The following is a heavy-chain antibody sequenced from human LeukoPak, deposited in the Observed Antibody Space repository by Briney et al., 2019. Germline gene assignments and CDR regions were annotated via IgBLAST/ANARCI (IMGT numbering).Heavy chain of an antibody. CDR1: GGTFSSYA. V-gene: IGHV1-69*06. CDR2: IIPIFGTA. J-gene: IGHJ6*03. D-gene: IGHD3-10*01. Sequence: ASVKVSCKASGGTFSSYAISWVRQAPGQGLEWMGGIIPIFGTANYAQKFQGRVTITADKSTSTAYMELSSLRSEDTAVYYCARGAGILWFGEIRSYYMDVWGKGTTVTISS. CDR3: ARGAGILWFGEIRSYYMDV.